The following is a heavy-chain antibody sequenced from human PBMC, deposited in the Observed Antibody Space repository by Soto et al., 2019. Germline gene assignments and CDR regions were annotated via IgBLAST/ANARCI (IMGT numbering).Heavy chain of an antibody. V-gene: IGHV1-69*01. J-gene: IGHJ6*02. CDR2: IIPIPGTA. Sequence: QVQLVQSGAEVKKPGSSVKVSCKASGGTFSSYAISWVRRAPGQGLEWMGGIIPIPGTANYAQKFQGRVTITADESTSTAYMELSSLRSEDTAVYYCARSQGSSTSVEIDYYYYYGMDVWGQGTTVTVSS. D-gene: IGHD2-2*01. CDR1: GGTFSSYA. CDR3: ARSQGSSTSVEIDYYYYYGMDV.